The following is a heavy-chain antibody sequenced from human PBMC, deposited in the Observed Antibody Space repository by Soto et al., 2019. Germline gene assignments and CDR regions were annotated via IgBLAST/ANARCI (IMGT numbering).Heavy chain of an antibody. J-gene: IGHJ4*02. CDR2: IYYSGST. CDR1: GGSISSGGYY. V-gene: IGHV4-31*03. CDR3: ARASQYYDILTGYPKGPAFDY. D-gene: IGHD3-9*01. Sequence: SETLSLTCTVSGGSISSGGYYWSWIRQHPGKGLEWIGYIYYSGSTYYNPSLKSRVTISVDTSKNQFSLKLSSVTAADTAVYYCARASQYYDILTGYPKGPAFDYWGQGTLVTVSS.